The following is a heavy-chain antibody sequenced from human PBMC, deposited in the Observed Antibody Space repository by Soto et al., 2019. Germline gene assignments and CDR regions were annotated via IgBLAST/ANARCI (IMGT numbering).Heavy chain of an antibody. D-gene: IGHD6-13*01. CDR1: VFTFISYA. V-gene: IGHV3-23*01. CDR2: ISGSGGST. Sequence: GSLRLSCAASVFTFISYAMSWVRQAPGKWLEWVSAISGSGGSTYYAGSVKGRFTISRDNSKNTLYLQMNSLRAEDTAVYYCAKERYSSSWYYYYGMDVWGQGTTFSVSS. J-gene: IGHJ6*02. CDR3: AKERYSSSWYYYYGMDV.